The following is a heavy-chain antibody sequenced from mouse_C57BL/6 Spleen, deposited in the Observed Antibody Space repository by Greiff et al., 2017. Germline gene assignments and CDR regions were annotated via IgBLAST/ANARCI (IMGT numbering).Heavy chain of an antibody. CDR2: ISDGGSYT. J-gene: IGHJ4*01. CDR1: GFTFSSYA. Sequence: EVMLVESGGGLVKPGGSLKLSCAASGFTFSSYAMSWVRQTPEKRLEWVATISDGGSYTYYPDNVKGRFTISRDNAKNNLYLQMSHLKSEDTAMYYCARELGVYAMDYWGQGTSVTVSS. CDR3: ARELGVYAMDY. D-gene: IGHD4-1*01. V-gene: IGHV5-4*03.